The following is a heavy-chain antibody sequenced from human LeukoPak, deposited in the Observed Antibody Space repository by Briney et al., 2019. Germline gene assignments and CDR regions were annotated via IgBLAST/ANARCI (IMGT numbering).Heavy chain of an antibody. CDR1: GFTFSSYG. J-gene: IGHJ4*02. CDR3: AKDPSHCSGGSCYLRYFDY. D-gene: IGHD2-15*01. CDR2: ISYDGSNK. Sequence: GRSLRLSCAASGFTFSSYGMHWVRQAPDKGLEWVAVISYDGSNKYYADFVKGRFTISRDNSKNTLYLQMNSLRADDTAVYYCAKDPSHCSGGSCYLRYFDYWGQGTLVTVSS. V-gene: IGHV3-30*18.